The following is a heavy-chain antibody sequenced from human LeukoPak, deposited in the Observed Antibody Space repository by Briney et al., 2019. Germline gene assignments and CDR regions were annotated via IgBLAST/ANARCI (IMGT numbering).Heavy chain of an antibody. Sequence: PGGSLRLSCAASGFTFSSFWMNWVRQSPGKGLEWVAYINQDGSERYYVDSVKGRFTISRDNAKNSLYLQMNSLRAEDTAVYYCASGYDGNSWLDYWGQGTLVTVSS. J-gene: IGHJ4*02. D-gene: IGHD4-23*01. CDR1: GFTFSSFW. CDR2: INQDGSER. V-gene: IGHV3-7*01. CDR3: ASGYDGNSWLDY.